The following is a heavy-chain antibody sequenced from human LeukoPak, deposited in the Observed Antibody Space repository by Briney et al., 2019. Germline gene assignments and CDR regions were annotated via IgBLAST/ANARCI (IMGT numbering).Heavy chain of an antibody. CDR3: ARTPLVITAKGFFDY. D-gene: IGHD4/OR15-4a*01. J-gene: IGHJ4*02. Sequence: SGPTLVKPTQTLTLTCTFSGFSLNTRGVGVAWIRQPPRKALEWLALIYWDNDDRYSPSLKSRLTISKDASKNQVVLTMTNMDPVDTATYFCARTPLVITAKGFFDYWGQGALVTVSS. CDR2: IYWDNDD. CDR1: GFSLNTRGVG. V-gene: IGHV2-5*02.